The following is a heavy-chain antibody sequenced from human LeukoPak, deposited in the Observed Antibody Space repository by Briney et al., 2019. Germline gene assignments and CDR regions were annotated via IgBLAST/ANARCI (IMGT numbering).Heavy chain of an antibody. Sequence: GGSLRLSCAASGFTFSSYALTWVRQAPGMGLEWVSSISDTGGRTFYTDSVKGRFTISRDNSKNTLFLQMNSLKVEDTAVYFCARGEGLWFGELFTYWGQGTLVSVSS. CDR1: GFTFSSYA. J-gene: IGHJ4*02. CDR3: ARGEGLWFGELFTY. D-gene: IGHD3-10*01. V-gene: IGHV3-23*01. CDR2: ISDTGGRT.